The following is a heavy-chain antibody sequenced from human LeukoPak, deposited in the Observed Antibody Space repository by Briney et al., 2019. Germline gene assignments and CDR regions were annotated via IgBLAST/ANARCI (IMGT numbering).Heavy chain of an antibody. V-gene: IGHV1-46*01. CDR3: TTDLYDILTGSNYFDY. CDR1: GYTFTSYY. Sequence: ASVKVSCKASGYTFTSYYMHWVRQAPGQGLEWMGIINPSGGSTSYAQKFQGRVTMTRDMSTSTVYMELSSLRSEDTAEYYCTTDLYDILTGSNYFDYWGQGTLVTVSS. J-gene: IGHJ4*02. CDR2: INPSGGST. D-gene: IGHD3-9*01.